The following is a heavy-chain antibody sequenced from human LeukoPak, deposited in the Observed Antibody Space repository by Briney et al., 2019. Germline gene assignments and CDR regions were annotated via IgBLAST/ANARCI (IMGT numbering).Heavy chain of an antibody. Sequence: GGSLRLSCAASGFTFSSYAMSWVRQAPGKGLEWVSYISSSSYTNYADSVKGRFTISRDNAKDSLYLQMNSLRDEDTAMFYCARVADGHTVNYFDYWGQGTLVTVSS. J-gene: IGHJ4*02. CDR1: GFTFSSYA. CDR3: ARVADGHTVNYFDY. D-gene: IGHD5-24*01. CDR2: ISSSSYT. V-gene: IGHV3-21*05.